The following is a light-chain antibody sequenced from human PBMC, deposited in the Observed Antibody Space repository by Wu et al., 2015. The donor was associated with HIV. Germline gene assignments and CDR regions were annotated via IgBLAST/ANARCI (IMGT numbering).Light chain of an antibody. CDR2: GVS. CDR1: QSFANNN. Sequence: EIVLTQSPATPSVSPGERATLSCRASQSFANNNLAWYQQRPGQAPRLLIHGVSRRAAGIPDRFSGSGSGTDFTLTINRLESEDLAVYYCQQYGNSPWTFGHGTKVEIK. V-gene: IGKV3-20*01. CDR3: QQYGNSPWT. J-gene: IGKJ1*01.